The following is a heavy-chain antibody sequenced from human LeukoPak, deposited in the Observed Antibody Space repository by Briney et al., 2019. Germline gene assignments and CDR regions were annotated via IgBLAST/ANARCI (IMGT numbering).Heavy chain of an antibody. CDR1: GYTFTSYG. Sequence: ASVKVSCRSSGYTFTSYGIIWVRQAPGQGLEWMGWISGYNGYTHYANNHQGRVTMTTDTSTSAAYMELRSLRSDDTAVYYCARDEARYSSGYYPNWFDPWGQGTLVTVSS. D-gene: IGHD3-22*01. CDR3: ARDEARYSSGYYPNWFDP. J-gene: IGHJ5*02. V-gene: IGHV1-18*01. CDR2: ISGYNGYT.